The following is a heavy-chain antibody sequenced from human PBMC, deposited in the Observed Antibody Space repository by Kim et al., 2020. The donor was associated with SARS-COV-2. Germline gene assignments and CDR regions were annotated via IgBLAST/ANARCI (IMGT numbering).Heavy chain of an antibody. CDR1: GFTFSSYA. J-gene: IGHJ5*02. V-gene: IGHV3-23*01. CDR2: ISISGSPT. Sequence: GGSLRLSCAASGFTFSSYAMSWVRQAPGKGLEWVSAISISGSPTYYTDSVQGRFTISRDDSRSTLYLQMNSLRVEDTAVYFCAREMKMGQNGLDPWGQGTLVTVSS. D-gene: IGHD2-8*01. CDR3: AREMKMGQNGLDP.